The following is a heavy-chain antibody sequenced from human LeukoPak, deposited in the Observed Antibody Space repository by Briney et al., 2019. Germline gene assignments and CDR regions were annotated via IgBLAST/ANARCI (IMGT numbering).Heavy chain of an antibody. CDR3: ARAPTVTTDFDLDY. V-gene: IGHV3-21*01. J-gene: IGHJ4*02. CDR1: GFTFSSYS. CDR2: ISSSSSYI. D-gene: IGHD4-17*01. Sequence: GGSLRLSCAACAASGFTFSSYSMNWVRQAPGKGLEWVSSISSSSSYIYYADSVKGRFTISRDNAKNSLYLQMNSLRAEDTAVYYCARAPTVTTDFDLDYWGQGTLVTVSS.